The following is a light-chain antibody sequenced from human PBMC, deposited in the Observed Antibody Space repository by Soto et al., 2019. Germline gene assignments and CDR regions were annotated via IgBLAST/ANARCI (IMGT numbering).Light chain of an antibody. J-gene: IGLJ1*01. CDR2: GTN. CDR1: SGSFSTGHF. CDR3: VLYMGGGTYV. V-gene: IGLV8-61*01. Sequence: QTEVTQEQSFSVSPGGTVTLTCGLSSGSFSTGHFPSWYQQTPGQAPRTLIYGTNSRSSGVPDRFSGSILGTKAALTITGAQADDESDYYCVLYMGGGTYVFGAGTKLTVL.